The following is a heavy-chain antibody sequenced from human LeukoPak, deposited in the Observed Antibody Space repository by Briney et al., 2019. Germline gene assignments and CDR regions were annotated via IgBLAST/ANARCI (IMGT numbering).Heavy chain of an antibody. D-gene: IGHD6-19*01. CDR3: AKGYSSGWYGFDY. CDR2: ISGSGGST. V-gene: IGHV3-23*01. J-gene: IGHJ4*02. Sequence: GGSLRLSCAASGFTFSSYAMSWVRQAPGKGQEWVSAISGSGGSTYYADSVKGRFTISRDNSKNTLYLQMNSLRAEDTAVYYCAKGYSSGWYGFDYWGQGTLVTVSS. CDR1: GFTFSSYA.